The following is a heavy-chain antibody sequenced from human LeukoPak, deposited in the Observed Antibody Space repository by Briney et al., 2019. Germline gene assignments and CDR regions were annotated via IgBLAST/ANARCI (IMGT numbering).Heavy chain of an antibody. CDR1: GFTVSSNY. D-gene: IGHD5-18*01. Sequence: GGSLRLSCAASGFTVSSNYMSWVRQAPGKGLVWVSVIYSGGSTYYADSVKGRFTISRDNSKNTLYLQMNSLRAEDTAVYYCARECRQLWPNYYYYMDVWGKGTTVTISS. V-gene: IGHV3-66*01. CDR3: ARECRQLWPNYYYYMDV. CDR2: IYSGGST. J-gene: IGHJ6*03.